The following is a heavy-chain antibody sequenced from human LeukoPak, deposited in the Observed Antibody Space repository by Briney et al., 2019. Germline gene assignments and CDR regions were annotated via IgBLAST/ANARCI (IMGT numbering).Heavy chain of an antibody. D-gene: IGHD2-15*01. CDR3: ALGTFGGRYGKDYFAH. V-gene: IGHV3-23*01. CDR2: IGDSGGDA. Sequence: PGGSLRLSCAASGFTFTSFAMDWVRQAPGAGLEDISHIGDSGGDAYYADSVKGRFTVSRDNSKNTLYLHMSSLTAEDTATYYCALGTFGGRYGKDYFAHWGQGTLVTVSS. CDR1: GFTFTSFA. J-gene: IGHJ4*02.